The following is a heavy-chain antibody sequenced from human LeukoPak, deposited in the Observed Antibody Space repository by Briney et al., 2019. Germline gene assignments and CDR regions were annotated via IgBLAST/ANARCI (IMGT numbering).Heavy chain of an antibody. Sequence: SETLSLTCTVSGGSISSYYWSWIRQPPGKGLEWIGYIYYGGSTNYNPSLKSRVTISVDTSKNQFSLKLSSVTAADTAVYYCARDGVAAAGNEPNDYWGQGTLVTVSS. CDR3: ARDGVAAAGNEPNDY. D-gene: IGHD6-13*01. V-gene: IGHV4-59*12. J-gene: IGHJ4*02. CDR1: GGSISSYY. CDR2: IYYGGST.